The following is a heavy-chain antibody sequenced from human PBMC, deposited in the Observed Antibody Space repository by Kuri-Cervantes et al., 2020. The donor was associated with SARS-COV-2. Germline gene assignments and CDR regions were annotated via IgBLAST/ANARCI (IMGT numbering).Heavy chain of an antibody. V-gene: IGHV3-30*19. D-gene: IGHD2-2*01. CDR3: AREGGVVVPAARGYMDV. CDR1: GFTFSSYG. J-gene: IGHJ6*04. Sequence: GESLKISCAASGFTFSSYGMHWVRQAPGKGLEWVAAISYDGSNKYYADSVKGRFTISRDNSKNTLYLQMNSLRAEDTAVYYCAREGGVVVPAARGYMDVWGKGTTVTVSS. CDR2: ISYDGSNK.